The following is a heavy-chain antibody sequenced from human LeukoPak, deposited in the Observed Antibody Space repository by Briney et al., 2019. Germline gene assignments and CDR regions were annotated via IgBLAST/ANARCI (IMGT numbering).Heavy chain of an antibody. Sequence: ASVKVSCKASGYTFSGYYMHWVRQAPGQGLEWMGWINPKSGGTNYAQKFQGRVTMTRDTSISTAHMELSRLRSDDTAVYYCARWGLTAGPYGYNSQYWGQGTLVTVSS. D-gene: IGHD5-24*01. CDR1: GYTFSGYY. V-gene: IGHV1-2*02. CDR3: ARWGLTAGPYGYNSQY. CDR2: INPKSGGT. J-gene: IGHJ4*02.